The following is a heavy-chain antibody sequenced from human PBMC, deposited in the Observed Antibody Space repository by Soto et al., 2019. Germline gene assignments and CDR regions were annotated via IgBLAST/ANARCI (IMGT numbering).Heavy chain of an antibody. CDR1: GGTISSCY. Sequence: SQTLSLTCTVSGGTISSCYWSWIRQPPGKGLEWIGYNYYSGSTNCNPSLKSRVTISVDTSKNHLSLKLSSVTAADTAVYYCAGASTWHPGAFDIWGQGTTVTVSS. J-gene: IGHJ3*02. D-gene: IGHD5-12*01. CDR3: AGASTWHPGAFDI. V-gene: IGHV4-59*12. CDR2: NYYSGST.